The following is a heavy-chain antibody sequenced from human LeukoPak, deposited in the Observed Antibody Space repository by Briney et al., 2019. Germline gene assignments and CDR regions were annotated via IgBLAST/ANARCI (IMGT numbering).Heavy chain of an antibody. D-gene: IGHD3-10*01. CDR2: IYYSGST. CDR3: ARGIYGSGSYYNG. CDR1: GGSISSGDYY. J-gene: IGHJ4*02. V-gene: IGHV4-30-4*01. Sequence: SETLSLTCTVSGGSISSGDYYWSWIRQPPGKGLEWIVYIYYSGSTYYNPSLKSRVTISVDTSKNQFSLKLSSVTAADTAVYYCARGIYGSGSYYNGWGQGTLVTVSS.